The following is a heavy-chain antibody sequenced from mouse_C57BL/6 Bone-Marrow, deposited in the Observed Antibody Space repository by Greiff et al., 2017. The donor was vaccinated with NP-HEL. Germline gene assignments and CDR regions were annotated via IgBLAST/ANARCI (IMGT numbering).Heavy chain of an antibody. Sequence: EVKLLESGPGLVKPSQSLSLTCSVTGYSNTSGYYWNWIRQFPGNKLEWMGYISYDGSNNYNPSLKNRISITRDTSKNQFFLKLNSVTTEDTATYYCAMGYGYHWYFDVWGTGTTVTVSS. CDR3: AMGYGYHWYFDV. CDR1: GYSNTSGYY. CDR2: ISYDGSN. D-gene: IGHD2-2*01. J-gene: IGHJ1*03. V-gene: IGHV3-6*01.